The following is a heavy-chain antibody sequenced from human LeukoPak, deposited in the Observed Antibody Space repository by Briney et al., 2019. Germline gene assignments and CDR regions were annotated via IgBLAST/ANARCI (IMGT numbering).Heavy chain of an antibody. CDR1: GFTFSSYE. Sequence: GGSPRLSCAASGFTFSSYEMNWVRQAPGKGLEWVSYISSSGSTIYYADSVKGRFTISRDNAKNSLYLQMNSLRAEDTALYYCAKVGDGYNYGVYFDYWGQGTLVTVSS. V-gene: IGHV3-48*03. D-gene: IGHD5-24*01. CDR3: AKVGDGYNYGVYFDY. CDR2: ISSSGSTI. J-gene: IGHJ4*02.